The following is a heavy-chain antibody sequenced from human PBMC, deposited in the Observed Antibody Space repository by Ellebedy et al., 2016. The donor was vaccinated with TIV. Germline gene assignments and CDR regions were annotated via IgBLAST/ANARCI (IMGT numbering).Heavy chain of an antibody. CDR1: GFTFSSYA. CDR2: ISYDGSNK. D-gene: IGHD3-22*01. CDR3: ARDRREAGWLLDFDY. J-gene: IGHJ4*02. V-gene: IGHV3-30*04. Sequence: PGGSLRLSCAASGFTFSSYAMHWVRQAPGKGMEWVAVISYDGSNKYYADSVKGRFTISRDNSKNTLYLQMNSLRAEDTAVYYCARDRREAGWLLDFDYWGQGTLVTVSS.